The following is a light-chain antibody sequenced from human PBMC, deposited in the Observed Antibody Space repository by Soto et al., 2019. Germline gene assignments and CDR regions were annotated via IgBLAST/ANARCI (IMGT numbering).Light chain of an antibody. CDR1: QSISSW. J-gene: IGKJ1*01. V-gene: IGKV1-5*03. Sequence: DIQMTQSPSTLSASVGDRVTITCRASQSISSWLACYQQKPGKAPNLLIYKAPSLKSWVPSRFSGSGSGTEFTLTIRSRQTDDFATYYCQQYNSYSRTFGQGTKVEMK. CDR2: KAP. CDR3: QQYNSYSRT.